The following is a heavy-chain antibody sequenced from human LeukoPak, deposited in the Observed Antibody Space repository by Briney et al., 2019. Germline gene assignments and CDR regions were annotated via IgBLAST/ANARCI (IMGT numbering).Heavy chain of an antibody. CDR3: ARRENRYYYDSSGYSLGAFDI. D-gene: IGHD3-22*01. Sequence: PSETLSLTCAVYGGTFSGYYWSWIRQPPGKRLEWVGESNDSGGTNYNPSLKSRVTISVDTSKNQFSLKLSSVTAADTAVYYCARRENRYYYDSSGYSLGAFDIWGQGTMVTVSS. V-gene: IGHV4-34*01. CDR2: SNDSGGT. J-gene: IGHJ3*02. CDR1: GGTFSGYY.